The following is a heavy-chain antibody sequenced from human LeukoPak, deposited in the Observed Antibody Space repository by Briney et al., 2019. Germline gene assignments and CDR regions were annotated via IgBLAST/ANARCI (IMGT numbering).Heavy chain of an antibody. CDR1: GFTFSSYE. D-gene: IGHD3-22*01. V-gene: IGHV3-48*03. CDR3: ASSTYYYDSSGYYVGRSFDY. Sequence: GGSLRLSCAASGFTFSSYEMNWVRQAPGKGVEWVSYISSSGSTIYYADSVKGRFTISRDNAKNSLYLQMNSLRAEDTAVYYCASSTYYYDSSGYYVGRSFDYWGQGTLVTVSS. CDR2: ISSSGSTI. J-gene: IGHJ4*02.